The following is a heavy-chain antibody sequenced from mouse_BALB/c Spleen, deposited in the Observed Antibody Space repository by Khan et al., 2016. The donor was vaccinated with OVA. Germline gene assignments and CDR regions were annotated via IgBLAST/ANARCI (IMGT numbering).Heavy chain of an antibody. Sequence: EVQLVESGGDLVKPGGSLKLSCAASGFTFSTYGMSWVRQTPDKRLEWVATISSGGSYTYYPDNVKGRFTISRDNAKNTLYLQMGRLKSEDTAMYYGARLAYYYNSEGFAYWGQGTLVTVSA. CDR3: ARLAYYYNSEGFAY. D-gene: IGHD1-1*01. V-gene: IGHV5-6*01. CDR2: ISSGGSYT. J-gene: IGHJ3*01. CDR1: GFTFSTYG.